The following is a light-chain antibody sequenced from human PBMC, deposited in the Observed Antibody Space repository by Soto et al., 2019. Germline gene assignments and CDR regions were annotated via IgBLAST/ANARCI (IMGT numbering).Light chain of an antibody. CDR3: ASFITTNTRV. V-gene: IGLV2-14*01. CDR2: EVT. Sequence: QSALAQPASVSGSPGQSITVSCTGTSSDIGSYNYVSWYQQHPGKVPKLIIYEVTNRPSGVSNRFSGSKSGNTASLTISGLQAEDAADYYCASFITTNTRVFGTGTKVTVL. J-gene: IGLJ1*01. CDR1: SSDIGSYNY.